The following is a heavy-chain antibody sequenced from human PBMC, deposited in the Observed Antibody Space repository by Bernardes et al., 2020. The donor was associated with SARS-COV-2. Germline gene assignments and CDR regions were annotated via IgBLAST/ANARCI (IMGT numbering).Heavy chain of an antibody. CDR1: GFTFRSSW. CDR2: ISGSGGST. J-gene: IGHJ4*02. V-gene: IGHV3-23*01. D-gene: IGHD3-10*01. CDR3: AKGILESGTYLTPFDY. Sequence: VGSLILSCAASGFTFRSSWMSWVRQAPGQGLQWVSVISGSGGSTYYADSVKGRFTISRDNSKSTLYLQMNTLRADDTAVYYCAKGILESGTYLTPFDYWAQGTLVTVSS.